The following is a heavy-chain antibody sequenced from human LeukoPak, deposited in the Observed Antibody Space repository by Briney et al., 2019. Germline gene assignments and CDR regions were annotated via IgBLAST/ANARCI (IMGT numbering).Heavy chain of an antibody. J-gene: IGHJ5*02. CDR3: ARAGYWAATGYATT. V-gene: IGHV1-46*03. Sequence: ASVKVSCKASGYTFTSYYMHWVRQAPGQGLEWMGIINPSGGGTTYAQKFQGRVTMTRDTSTGTVYMALSSLTSEDTAVYYCARAGYWAATGYATTWGQGTLVTVSS. D-gene: IGHD6-13*01. CDR1: GYTFTSYY. CDR2: INPSGGGT.